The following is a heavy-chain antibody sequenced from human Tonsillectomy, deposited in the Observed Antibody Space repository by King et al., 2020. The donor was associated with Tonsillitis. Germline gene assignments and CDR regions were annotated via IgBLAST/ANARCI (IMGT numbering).Heavy chain of an antibody. J-gene: IGHJ5*02. Sequence: VQLVESGGGLVQPGRSLRLSCAASGFTFDDYAMHWVRQAPGKGLEWVSGISWNSGSIGYADSVKGRFTISRDNAKNSLYLQMNSLRAEDTALYYCAKAGATYYYDSSGYYNWFDPWGQGTLVTVSS. CDR3: AKAGATYYYDSSGYYNWFDP. V-gene: IGHV3-9*01. D-gene: IGHD3-22*01. CDR2: ISWNSGSI. CDR1: GFTFDDYA.